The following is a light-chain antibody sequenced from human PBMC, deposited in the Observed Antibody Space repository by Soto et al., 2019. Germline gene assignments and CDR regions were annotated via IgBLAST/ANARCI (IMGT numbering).Light chain of an antibody. CDR3: ESWDDTLKGHV. V-gene: IGLV2-14*01. J-gene: IGLJ3*02. CDR1: SNDVGAFDY. Sequence: QSALTQPASVSASPGQSISISCTGTSNDVGAFDYVSWYQQHPGKAPKLIIFEVFNRPSGVSTRFSGSKSGSTASLTISGLQSEDEADYYCESWDDTLKGHVFGGGTKVTVL. CDR2: EVF.